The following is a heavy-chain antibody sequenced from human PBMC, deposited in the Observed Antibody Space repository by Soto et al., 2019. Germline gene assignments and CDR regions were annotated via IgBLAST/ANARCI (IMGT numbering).Heavy chain of an antibody. D-gene: IGHD3-22*01. CDR2: IYTAGST. CDR1: GFTVSRNY. J-gene: IGHJ4*02. CDR3: ARSYYYDTSAYVCAYFDY. V-gene: IGHV3-53*01. Sequence: SLRLSCVVSGFTVSRNYMGWVRQAPGKGLEWVSVIYTAGSTYYADSVKGRFTISRDNSKNTLYLRMNSLRVEDTAVYYCARSYYYDTSAYVCAYFDYWGQGTPVTVSS.